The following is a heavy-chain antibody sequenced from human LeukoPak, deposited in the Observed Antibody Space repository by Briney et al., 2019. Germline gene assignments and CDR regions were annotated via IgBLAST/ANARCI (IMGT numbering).Heavy chain of an antibody. CDR1: GDSICIGYY. J-gene: IGHJ4*02. D-gene: IGHD1-26*01. CDR3: AGGFRGASFDY. Sequence: SATLSLTCTVSGDSICIGYYWGWIGQPPGRGLEWIGAIHHSGGTYYNPSLKSRDNISEDTSKKQYSLKVSSVTAADTAVYYCAGGFRGASFDYWGQGTLVTVSS. CDR2: IHHSGGT. V-gene: IGHV4-38-2*02.